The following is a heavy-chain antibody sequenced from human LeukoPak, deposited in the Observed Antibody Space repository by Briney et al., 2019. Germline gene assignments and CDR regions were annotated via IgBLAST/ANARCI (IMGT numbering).Heavy chain of an antibody. CDR2: ISGSTSTI. CDR3: ASFPRWELLYRVS. Sequence: GGSLRLSCAASGFTFTTYSMNWVRQAPGKGLEWVSYISGSTSTIKYADSVMGRFTISRDNAKNSLYLQMNSLRAEDTAVYYCASFPRWELLYRVSWGQGTLVTVSS. D-gene: IGHD1-26*01. CDR1: GFTFTTYS. J-gene: IGHJ5*02. V-gene: IGHV3-48*01.